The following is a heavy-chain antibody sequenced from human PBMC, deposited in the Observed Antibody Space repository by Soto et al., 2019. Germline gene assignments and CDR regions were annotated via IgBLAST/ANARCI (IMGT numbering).Heavy chain of an antibody. D-gene: IGHD6-19*01. CDR1: GYTFTTYD. CDR3: ARTTSGRSGAFDI. J-gene: IGHJ3*02. Sequence: ASVKVSCKASGYTFTTYDIHWVRQVTGQGLEWMGWMNPSVGSTSYAQKFQGRVTMTRDTSTSIVYMELTSLRSEDTAVYYCARTTSGRSGAFDIWGQGTMVTVSS. V-gene: IGHV1-46*01. CDR2: MNPSVGST.